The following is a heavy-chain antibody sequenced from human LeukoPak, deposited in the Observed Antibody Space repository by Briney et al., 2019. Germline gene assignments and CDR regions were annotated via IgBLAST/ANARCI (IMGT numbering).Heavy chain of an antibody. J-gene: IGHJ4*02. CDR3: ARGGTLLRDFDY. CDR1: GGSISSYY. V-gene: IGHV4-59*12. Sequence: ETLSLTCTVSGGSISSYYWSWIRQPPGKGLEWIGYIYYSGSTNYNPSLKSRVTISVDTSKNQFSLKLSSVTAADTAVYYCARGGTLLRDFDYWGQGTLVTVSS. D-gene: IGHD1-14*01. CDR2: IYYSGST.